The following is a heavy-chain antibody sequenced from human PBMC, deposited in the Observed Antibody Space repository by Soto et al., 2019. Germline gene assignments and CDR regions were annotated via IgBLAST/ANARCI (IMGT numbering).Heavy chain of an antibody. CDR2: IWYDGSQK. D-gene: IGHD1-26*01. V-gene: IGHV3-33*01. J-gene: IGHJ4*02. CDR3: ARDDEGGSDCDLGY. CDR1: GFTFSTYG. Sequence: TGGSLRLSCAASGFTFSTYGMHWVRQAPGKGLEWMTVIWYDGSQKYYGDSVNGRFTISRDNSKNTVYLQMNSLRVEDTAVYYCARDDEGGSDCDLGYWGQGTLVTVSS.